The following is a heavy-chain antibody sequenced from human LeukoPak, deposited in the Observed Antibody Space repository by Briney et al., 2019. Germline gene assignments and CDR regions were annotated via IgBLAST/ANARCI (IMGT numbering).Heavy chain of an antibody. V-gene: IGHV3-49*04. J-gene: IGHJ4*02. D-gene: IGHD3-10*01. CDR2: IRSKAYGGTT. CDR3: TRVSVRGVPNYY. CDR1: GFTFGDYA. Sequence: PGGSLRLSCTASGFTFGDYAMSWVRQAPGKGLEWVGFIRSKAYGGTTEYAASVKGRFTISRDDSKSIAYLQMNSLKTEDTAAYYCTRVSVRGVPNYYWGQGTLVTVSS.